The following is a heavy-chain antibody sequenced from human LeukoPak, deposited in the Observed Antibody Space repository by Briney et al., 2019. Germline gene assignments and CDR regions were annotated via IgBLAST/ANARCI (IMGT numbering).Heavy chain of an antibody. CDR3: ARAPVLLWFGELLTGSFDY. V-gene: IGHV3-7*01. CDR2: IKQDGSEK. CDR1: GFTFSSYW. D-gene: IGHD3-10*01. Sequence: PGGSLRLSCAASGFTFSSYWMSWVRQAPGKGLEWVANIKQDGSEKYYVDSVKGRFTISRDNAKNSLYLQMNSLRAEDTAVYYCARAPVLLWFGELLTGSFDYWGQGTLVTVSS. J-gene: IGHJ4*02.